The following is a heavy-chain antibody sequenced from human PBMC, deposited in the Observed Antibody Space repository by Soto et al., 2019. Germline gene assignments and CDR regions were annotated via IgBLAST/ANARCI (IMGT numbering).Heavy chain of an antibody. J-gene: IGHJ4*02. CDR3: ARDDRVYGDYGVKFDS. CDR1: GYTFIDYG. CDR2: ISAYNGNT. V-gene: IGHV1-18*01. D-gene: IGHD4-17*01. Sequence: QVQLVQSGAEVKKPGASVKVSYKASGYTFIDYGFSWVRQAPGQGLEWMGWISAYNGNTRNAQKFQGRLTMTRETSTSTAYMELRSLRSDVTAVYYCARDDRVYGDYGVKFDSWVQGTLVTVSS.